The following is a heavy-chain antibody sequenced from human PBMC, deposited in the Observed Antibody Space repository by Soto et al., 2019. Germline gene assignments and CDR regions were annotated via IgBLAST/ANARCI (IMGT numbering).Heavy chain of an antibody. D-gene: IGHD3-10*01. Sequence: SETLSLTCTVSGGSISSSSYYWGWIRQPPGKGLEWIGSIYSSGSTNYNPSLKSRVTISVDTSKNQFSLKLSSVTAADTAVYYCARDFSWDLSFGYWGQGTLVTVSS. J-gene: IGHJ4*02. CDR1: GGSISSSSYY. CDR3: ARDFSWDLSFGY. V-gene: IGHV4-39*07. CDR2: IYSSGST.